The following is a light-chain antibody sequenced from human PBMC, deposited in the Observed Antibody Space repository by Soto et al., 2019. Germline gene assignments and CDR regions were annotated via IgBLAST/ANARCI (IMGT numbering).Light chain of an antibody. CDR3: SSYAGSNRVV. Sequence: QSALTQPPSASGSPGQSVTISCTGTSSDVGGYNYVSWYQQHPGKAPKLMIYEVSKRPSGVPDRFSGSKSGNTASLTVSGLQAEDDADYYCSSYAGSNRVVFGVGTKLIVL. CDR1: SSDVGGYNY. V-gene: IGLV2-8*01. J-gene: IGLJ2*01. CDR2: EVS.